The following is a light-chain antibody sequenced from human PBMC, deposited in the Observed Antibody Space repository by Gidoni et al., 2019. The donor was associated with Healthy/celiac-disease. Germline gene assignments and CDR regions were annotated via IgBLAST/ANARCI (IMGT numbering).Light chain of an antibody. CDR3: QQYFSTPYT. CDR2: WAS. Sequence: DIGMTKSPDYLAVSLGERATINCKSSQSVLYSSKNKNYLAWYQQKPGQPPKLLIYWASTREYGVPDRFSGSGSGTDFTLTISSLQAEDVAVYYCQQYFSTPYTFGQGTKLEIK. J-gene: IGKJ2*01. CDR1: QSVLYSSKNKNY. V-gene: IGKV4-1*01.